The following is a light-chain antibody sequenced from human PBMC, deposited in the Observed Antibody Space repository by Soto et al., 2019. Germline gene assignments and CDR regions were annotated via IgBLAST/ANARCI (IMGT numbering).Light chain of an antibody. V-gene: IGKV3-11*01. CDR1: QSVSSN. CDR2: DAS. J-gene: IGKJ5*01. Sequence: IVMTQSPATLSVSPGERASLSCRASQSVSSNLAWYQQKPGQAPRLLIYDASNRATGIPARFSGSGSGTDFTLTISSLEPEDFAVYYCQQRSNWPITCGQGTRLEIK. CDR3: QQRSNWPIT.